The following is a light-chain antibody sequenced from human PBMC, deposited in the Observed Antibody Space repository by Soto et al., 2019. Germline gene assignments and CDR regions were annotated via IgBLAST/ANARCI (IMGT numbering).Light chain of an antibody. Sequence: IQMTEAPAPLYASLGDRATITCQASQDISNYLNWYQLKPGKAPKLLIYDASNLQTGVPSRFSGSGSGTDFTFTISSLQPEDIATYYCQQYDNLPLNCGGGTKVDIK. V-gene: IGKV1-33*01. CDR2: DAS. CDR3: QQYDNLPLN. CDR1: QDISNY. J-gene: IGKJ4*01.